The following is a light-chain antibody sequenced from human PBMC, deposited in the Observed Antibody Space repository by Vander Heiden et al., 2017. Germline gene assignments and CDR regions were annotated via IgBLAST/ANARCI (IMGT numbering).Light chain of an antibody. CDR2: DDE. Sequence: SFDLIQPPSVTVAPGQTATITCLGHNIDTRTVHWYQQRPGQAPVLVVYDDENRPSGIPDRFSGSNSGGTPTLTIARVEAGDEADYFCQVWDNNSDHVVFGGGTKVTVL. CDR1: NIDTRT. CDR3: QVWDNNSDHVV. V-gene: IGLV3-21*02. J-gene: IGLJ2*01.